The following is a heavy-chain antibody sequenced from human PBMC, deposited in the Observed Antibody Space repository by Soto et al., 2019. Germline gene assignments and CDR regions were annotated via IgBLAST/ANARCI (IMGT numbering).Heavy chain of an antibody. V-gene: IGHV5-51*01. J-gene: IGHJ4*02. CDR3: VRAMYYPDSSGYTRCFDY. Sequence: GESLKISCKGSGYNFTSYWIGWVRQMPGKGLEWMGIIYPGDSDTRYSPSFQGQVTISADKSISTAYLQMDSLKTEDTAVYYCVRAMYYPDSSGYTRCFDYWGQGTLVTVSS. CDR2: IYPGDSDT. CDR1: GYNFTSYW. D-gene: IGHD3-22*01.